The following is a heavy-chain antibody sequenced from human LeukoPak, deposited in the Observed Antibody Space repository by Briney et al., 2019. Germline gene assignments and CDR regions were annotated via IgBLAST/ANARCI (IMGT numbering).Heavy chain of an antibody. CDR2: ISAYNGNT. CDR1: GYPFDNFG. CDR3: ARDGPSVMVDFDY. Sequence: GAAVKVSCKASGYPFDNFGLTWVRQAPGQGLEWMGWISAYNGNTHYAQKFRGRLTLTTETSTSTAYLELRSLKSDDTAVYYCARDGPSVMVDFDYWGQGTLVTVSS. V-gene: IGHV1-18*01. J-gene: IGHJ4*02. D-gene: IGHD5-18*01.